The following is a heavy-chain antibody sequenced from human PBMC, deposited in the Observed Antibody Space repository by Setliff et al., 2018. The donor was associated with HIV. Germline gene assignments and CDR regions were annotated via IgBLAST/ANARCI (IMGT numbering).Heavy chain of an antibody. Sequence: SETLSLTCTVSGISISTNYWGWIRQPPGKGLEWSGCFSYSGSNTHSPSLKSRVTTSVDTSKNLFSLQLSSVTAADTAVYYCARLSLSLVRGIINSGDRFFDYWGQGSLVTVSS. V-gene: IGHV4-59*01. CDR3: ARLSLSLVRGIINSGDRFFDY. D-gene: IGHD3-10*01. J-gene: IGHJ4*02. CDR1: GISISTNY. CDR2: FSYSGSN.